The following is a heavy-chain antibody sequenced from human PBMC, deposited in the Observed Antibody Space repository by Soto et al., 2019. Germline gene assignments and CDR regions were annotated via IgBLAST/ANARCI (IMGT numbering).Heavy chain of an antibody. Sequence: GGSLRLSCAASGFTFRTYSMSWVRQAPRKGLEWVSGISGSGTATYYTDSVKGRFTVSRDNSKDTVFLQMNTLRVEDTAVYYCAKTRLYDNNDYHRDGFDVWGPGTVVTVSS. CDR2: ISGSGTAT. CDR1: GFTFRTYS. D-gene: IGHD3-22*01. CDR3: AKTRLYDNNDYHRDGFDV. V-gene: IGHV3-23*01. J-gene: IGHJ3*01.